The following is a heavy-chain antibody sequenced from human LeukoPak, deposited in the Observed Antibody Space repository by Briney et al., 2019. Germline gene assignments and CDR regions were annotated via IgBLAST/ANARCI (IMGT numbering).Heavy chain of an antibody. V-gene: IGHV3-21*01. Sequence: PGGSLRLSCAVSGFTFSHYSMTWVRQAPGKGLEWVSSISSSSSFIYYADSVKGRFTISRDNAKKSLYLQMNSLRAEDTAVYYCASKTKRGYSYGSPTDAFDIWGQGTMVTVSS. CDR2: ISSSSSFI. J-gene: IGHJ3*02. CDR3: ASKTKRGYSYGSPTDAFDI. D-gene: IGHD5-18*01. CDR1: GFTFSHYS.